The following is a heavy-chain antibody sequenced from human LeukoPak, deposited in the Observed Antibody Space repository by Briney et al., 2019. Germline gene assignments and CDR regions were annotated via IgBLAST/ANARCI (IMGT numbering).Heavy chain of an antibody. Sequence: GGSLRLSCAASGFTFSSYGMHWVRQAPGGGLEWVAVIWYDGSNKYYADFVKGRFTISRDNSKNTLYLQKNSLRAEDTAVYYCARDSVQITMAGIDYWGQGTLVTVSS. J-gene: IGHJ4*02. CDR1: GFTFSSYG. D-gene: IGHD5/OR15-5a*01. V-gene: IGHV3-33*01. CDR3: ARDSVQITMAGIDY. CDR2: IWYDGSNK.